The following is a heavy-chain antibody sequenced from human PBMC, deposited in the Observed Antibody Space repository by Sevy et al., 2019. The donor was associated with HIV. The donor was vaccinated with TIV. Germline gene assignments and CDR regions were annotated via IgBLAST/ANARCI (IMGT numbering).Heavy chain of an antibody. J-gene: IGHJ6*02. D-gene: IGHD1-1*01. Sequence: GGSLRLSCAASGFTFSNAWMSWVRQAPGKGLEWVGRIKSKTDGGTTDYAAPVKGRFTISREDSKNTLYLQMNSLKTEDTAVYYCTTGWNDGYYYGMDVWGQGTTVTVSS. CDR2: IKSKTDGGTT. CDR1: GFTFSNAW. V-gene: IGHV3-15*01. CDR3: TTGWNDGYYYGMDV.